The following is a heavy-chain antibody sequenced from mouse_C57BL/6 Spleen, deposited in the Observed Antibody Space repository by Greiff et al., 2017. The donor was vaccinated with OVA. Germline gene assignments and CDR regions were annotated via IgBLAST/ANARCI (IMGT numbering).Heavy chain of an antibody. V-gene: IGHV2-6*01. CDR2: IWGVGST. J-gene: IGHJ3*01. CDR1: GFSLTSYG. CDR3: ASGRDPSWFAY. D-gene: IGHD3-3*01. Sequence: QVQLKESGPGLVAPSQSLSITCTVSGFSLTSYGVDWVRQSPGKGLEWLGVIWGVGSTNYNSALKSRLSISKDKSKSQVFLKMNSLQTDDTAMYYCASGRDPSWFAYWGQGTLVTVSA.